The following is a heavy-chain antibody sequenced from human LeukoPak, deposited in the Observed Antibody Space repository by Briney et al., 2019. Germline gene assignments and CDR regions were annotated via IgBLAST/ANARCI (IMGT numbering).Heavy chain of an antibody. V-gene: IGHV3-48*03. D-gene: IGHD5-12*01. CDR2: IDRNPSIL. CDR1: GFAFNIYQ. J-gene: IGHJ4*02. Sequence: GGSLRLSCEASGFAFNIYQMNWVRQAPGKGLEWVSSIDRNPSILYYADSVRGRFTISRDNAAMYLQMNSLRPDDTAVYYCARSAVSGSDSYFDSWGQGTLVTVSS. CDR3: ARSAVSGSDSYFDS.